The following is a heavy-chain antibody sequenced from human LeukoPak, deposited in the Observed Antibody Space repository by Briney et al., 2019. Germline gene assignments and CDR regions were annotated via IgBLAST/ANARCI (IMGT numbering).Heavy chain of an antibody. V-gene: IGHV3-7*03. CDR1: GFTFSNFW. Sequence: PGESLRLSCAASGFTFSNFWMSWVRQAPGKGLEWVANIKQDGSEKYYVDSVKGRFTISRDNAKNSLYLQMISLRPDDTAVYYCARVQSGCGSTSCYDAYSFDSWGRGTLVTVSS. J-gene: IGHJ4*02. CDR2: IKQDGSEK. CDR3: ARVQSGCGSTSCYDAYSFDS. D-gene: IGHD2-2*01.